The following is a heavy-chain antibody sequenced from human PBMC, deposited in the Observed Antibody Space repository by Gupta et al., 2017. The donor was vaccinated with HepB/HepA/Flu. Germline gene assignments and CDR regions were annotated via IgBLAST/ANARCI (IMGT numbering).Heavy chain of an antibody. CDR3: ERDLSGQDEN. J-gene: IGHJ1*01. CDR2: LNTIGSMS. CDR1: GFTFTNYW. D-gene: IGHD7-27*01. Sequence: VQLVESGVRLAQPVLSLRLSCAVSGFTFTNYWMHWVRQAPGKGLVWLSHLNTIGSMSKDAKSVKGGFNISRDNDWNKLYLQTTSRREEDTAVYEGERDLSGQDENWGRGTLVTVSS. V-gene: IGHV3-74*03.